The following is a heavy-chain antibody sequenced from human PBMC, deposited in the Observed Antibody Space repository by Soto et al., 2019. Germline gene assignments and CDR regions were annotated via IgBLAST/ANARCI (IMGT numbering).Heavy chain of an antibody. D-gene: IGHD2-15*01. CDR2: IYYSGST. Sequence: QLQLQESGPGLVKPSETLSLTCTVSGGSISSGSYYWGWIRQPPGKGLEWIGTIYYSGSTYYHPSTRSRVTLSVDTSKNQFSLKLTSVTAADTAVYYCARLEGYCSGGTCYRTSGWFDPWGQGTPVTVSS. CDR1: GGSISSGSYY. J-gene: IGHJ5*02. V-gene: IGHV4-39*01. CDR3: ARLEGYCSGGTCYRTSGWFDP.